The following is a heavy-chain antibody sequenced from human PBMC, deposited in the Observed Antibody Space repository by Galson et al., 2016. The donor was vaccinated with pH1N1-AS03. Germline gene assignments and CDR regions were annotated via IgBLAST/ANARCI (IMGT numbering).Heavy chain of an antibody. J-gene: IGHJ4*02. V-gene: IGHV2-5*01. Sequence: PALVKPTQTLTLTCTFSGFSLNDGGLGVGWIRQPPGKALEWLGMIYWHDDKRYNPSLQNRLTLTQGGSKSEVVLQMTNVDPEDTDTYYCSHRFYGSGASFFDFWGQGIVVVVS. CDR1: GFSLNDGGLG. CDR2: IYWHDDK. CDR3: SHRFYGSGASFFDF. D-gene: IGHD3-10*01.